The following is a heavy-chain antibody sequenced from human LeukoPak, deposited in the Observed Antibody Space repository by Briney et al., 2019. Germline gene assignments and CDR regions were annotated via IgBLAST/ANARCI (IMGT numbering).Heavy chain of an antibody. D-gene: IGHD3-22*01. CDR3: ARGGEYYDSSGYYPLPFAFDI. V-gene: IGHV4-59*01. Sequence: SETLSLTCTVSGGSISSYYWSWIRQPPGKGLEWIGYIYYSGSTNYNPSLKSRVTISVDTSKNQFSLKLSSVTAADTAVYYCARGGEYYDSSGYYPLPFAFDIWGQGTMVTVSS. CDR1: GGSISSYY. J-gene: IGHJ3*02. CDR2: IYYSGST.